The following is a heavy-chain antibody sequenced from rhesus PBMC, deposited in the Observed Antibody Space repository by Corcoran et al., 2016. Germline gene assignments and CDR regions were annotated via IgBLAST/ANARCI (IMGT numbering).Heavy chain of an antibody. CDR3: ETRYSSANSFDY. D-gene: IGHD6-31*01. CDR2: TNPKPSGK. J-gene: IGHJ4*01. CDR1: GYTFTDYD. Sequence: QVQLVQSGAEVKKPGSSVKVSCKASGYTFTDYDMHWVRQAPGQGLEWMGKTNPKPSGKNDAQKFQGRVTMTGDTSTSTAYMELSSLRSEDTAVYYCETRYSSANSFDYWGQGVLVTVSS. V-gene: IGHV1-138*01.